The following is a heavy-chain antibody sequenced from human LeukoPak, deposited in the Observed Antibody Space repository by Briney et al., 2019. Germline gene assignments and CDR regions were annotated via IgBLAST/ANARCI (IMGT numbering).Heavy chain of an antibody. J-gene: IGHJ4*02. CDR2: VYYSEST. D-gene: IGHD2-15*01. CDR1: GVSFSGYY. CDR3: ARVVGLPLPYYFDC. Sequence: KPSETLSLTCAVYGVSFSGYYWSWIRQPPGKGLVWIGNVYYSESTNYNPPLKSRVTISVETSKNQFSVKLSPVTAADPAVYYCARVVGLPLPYYFDCWGQGALVTVSS. V-gene: IGHV4-59*01.